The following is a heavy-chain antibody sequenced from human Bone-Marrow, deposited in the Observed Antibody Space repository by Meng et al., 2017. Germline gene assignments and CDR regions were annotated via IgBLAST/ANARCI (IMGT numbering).Heavy chain of an antibody. D-gene: IGHD2-21*02. J-gene: IGHJ6*02. V-gene: IGHV3-48*03. CDR2: ISSSGSTI. CDR1: GFTFSSYE. Sequence: GESLKISCAASGFTFSSYEMNWVRQDPGKGLELVSYISSSGSTIYYADSVKGRFTISRDNAKNSLYLQMNSLRAEDTAVYYCARRFCGGDCYPYYYYGMDVWGQGTTVTVSS. CDR3: ARRFCGGDCYPYYYYGMDV.